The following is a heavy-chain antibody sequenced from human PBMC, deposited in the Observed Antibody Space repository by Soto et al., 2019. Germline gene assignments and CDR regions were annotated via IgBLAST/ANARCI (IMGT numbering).Heavy chain of an antibody. CDR1: GFTFRSYA. CDR2: ISYDGTNK. Sequence: QVQLVESGGGVVQPGRSLRLSCAASGFTFRSYAMDWVRQAPGKGLEWVAVISYDGTNKYYADSVKGRFTISRDNSKNTLSLQMNSLRAEDTAVYYCARWDRNSWSDYWGQGTLVTVSS. D-gene: IGHD6-13*01. CDR3: ARWDRNSWSDY. J-gene: IGHJ4*02. V-gene: IGHV3-30*01.